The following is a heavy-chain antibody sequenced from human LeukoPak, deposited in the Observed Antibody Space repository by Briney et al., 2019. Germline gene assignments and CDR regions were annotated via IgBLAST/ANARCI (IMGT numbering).Heavy chain of an antibody. CDR1: GFTFSSYW. CDR3: ARDYTGYFP. V-gene: IGHV3-7*03. Sequence: PGGSLRLSCEASGFTFSSYWMSWVRQAPGKGLEWVANIKTDGSEKYYVDSVKGRFTISRDNAKNSLYLQINSLRAEDTAVYYCARDYTGYFPWGQGTLVTVSS. J-gene: IGHJ5*02. CDR2: IKTDGSEK. D-gene: IGHD3-9*01.